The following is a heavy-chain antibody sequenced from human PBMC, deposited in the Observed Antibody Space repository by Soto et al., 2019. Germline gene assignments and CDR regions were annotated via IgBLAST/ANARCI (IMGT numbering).Heavy chain of an antibody. CDR3: ARDGHSGQEYCFDY. CDR1: GGTFGSYA. Sequence: SVKVSCKASGGTFGSYALSWVRQAPGQGLEWMGGINPIFDTTNYAQKFQGRLTITADESTNTAYMEMSSLRSEDTPVYYCARDGHSGQEYCFDYWGQGCLVTVSS. J-gene: IGHJ4*02. CDR2: INPIFDTT. D-gene: IGHD1-26*01. V-gene: IGHV1-69*13.